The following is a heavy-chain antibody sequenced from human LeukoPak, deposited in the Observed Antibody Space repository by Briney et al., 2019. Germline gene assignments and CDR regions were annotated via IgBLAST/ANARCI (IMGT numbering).Heavy chain of an antibody. CDR2: ISGSGGST. Sequence: GGSLRLSCTTSGFTFSSYAMSWVRQAPGKGLGWVSAISGSGGSTYYADSVKGRFTISRDNSKNTLYLQMNSLRAEDTAVYYCAKTGYYDSSGYHDAFDIWGQGTMVTVSS. D-gene: IGHD3-22*01. J-gene: IGHJ3*02. V-gene: IGHV3-23*01. CDR1: GFTFSSYA. CDR3: AKTGYYDSSGYHDAFDI.